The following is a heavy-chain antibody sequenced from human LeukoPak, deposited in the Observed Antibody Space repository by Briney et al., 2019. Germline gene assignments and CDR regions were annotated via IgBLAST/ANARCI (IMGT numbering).Heavy chain of an antibody. V-gene: IGHV1-2*02. CDR2: INPNSGGT. J-gene: IGHJ4*02. D-gene: IGHD1-26*01. CDR3: ARGPEWELLDYFDY. Sequence: ASVKVSCKASGYTFTGYYMHWVRQAPGQGLEWMGWINPNSGGTNYAQKFQGRVTMTRETSISTAYMELSRLRSDDTAVYYCARGPEWELLDYFDYWGQGTLVTVSS. CDR1: GYTFTGYY.